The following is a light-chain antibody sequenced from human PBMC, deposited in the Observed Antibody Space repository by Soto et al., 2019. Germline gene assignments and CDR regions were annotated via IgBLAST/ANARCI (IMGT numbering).Light chain of an antibody. CDR3: CSYAGSSTVV. CDR2: EVS. J-gene: IGLJ2*01. CDR1: SSDVGSYNL. Sequence: QSVLTQPASVSGSPGQSITISCTGTSSDVGSYNLVSWYQQHPGKAPKLMIYEVSKRPSGVSNRFSGSKSGNTASLTISGHQAEEEADYYCCSYAGSSTVVFGGGTQLTVL. V-gene: IGLV2-23*02.